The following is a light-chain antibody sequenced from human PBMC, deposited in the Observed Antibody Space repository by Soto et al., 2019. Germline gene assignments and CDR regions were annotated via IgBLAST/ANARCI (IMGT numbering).Light chain of an antibody. J-gene: IGKJ5*01. CDR1: QTISSW. V-gene: IGKV1-5*01. CDR3: KQSYSTPPG. Sequence: DIQMTQSPSTLSASVGDRVTITCRASQTISSWLAWYQQKPGKAPKLLIYDAYSLESGVPSRFSGSGSGTEFTLTINNLQPDDFATYYCKQSYSTPPGFGQGTRLDIK. CDR2: DAY.